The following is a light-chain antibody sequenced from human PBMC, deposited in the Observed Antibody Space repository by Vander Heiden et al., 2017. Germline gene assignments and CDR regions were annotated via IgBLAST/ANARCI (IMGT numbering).Light chain of an antibody. CDR1: RNVSTY. CDR3: KQRIHWPQT. Sequence: DIVLTQSPATLSLSRGERATLSCRPNRNVSTYLVWYQQKPGQAPRLLIYDASNRATDIPARFSGSGSGTDFTLTISRLEAEDFAVYYCKQRIHWPQTFGEGTKVEIK. V-gene: IGKV3-11*01. CDR2: DAS. J-gene: IGKJ4*01.